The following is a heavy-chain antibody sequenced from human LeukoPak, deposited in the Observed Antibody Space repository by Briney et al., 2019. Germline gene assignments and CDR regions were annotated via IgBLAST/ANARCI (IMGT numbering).Heavy chain of an antibody. Sequence: ASVKVSCKASGGTFRNCAISWVRQAPGQGLEWMGRIIPMFGTANYAEKFEARVTINLDESTSTSYMEMNSLKSDDTAVYYCARDRITMVNDAFDIWGQGTMVTVSS. CDR3: ARDRITMVNDAFDI. CDR2: IIPMFGTA. V-gene: IGHV1-69*13. J-gene: IGHJ3*02. CDR1: GGTFRNCA. D-gene: IGHD3-10*01.